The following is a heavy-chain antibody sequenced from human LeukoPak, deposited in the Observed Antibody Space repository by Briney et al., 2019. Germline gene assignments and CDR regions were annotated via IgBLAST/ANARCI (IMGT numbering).Heavy chain of an antibody. J-gene: IGHJ6*03. CDR3: ARQRPYYDSSGYFYYYYYMDV. CDR1: GGSFSGYY. D-gene: IGHD3-22*01. V-gene: IGHV4-34*01. Sequence: SETLSLTCAVYGGSFSGYYWSWIRQPPGKGLEWIGEINHSGSTNYNPSLKSRVTISVDTSKNQFSLKLSSVTAADTAVYYCARQRPYYDSSGYFYYYYYMDVWGKGTTVTISS. CDR2: INHSGST.